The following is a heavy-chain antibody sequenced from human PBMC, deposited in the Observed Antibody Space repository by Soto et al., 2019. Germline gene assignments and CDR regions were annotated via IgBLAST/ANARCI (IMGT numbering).Heavy chain of an antibody. CDR2: IHYRGKI. D-gene: IGHD1-1*01. Sequence: QLQLQESGPGLVKPSETLYLTCTISGGSLSSNDYFWGWIRQPPGKELEWLGTIHYRGKISYSPSLESRVTISVDTSENQFSLMLSSVTAADTAFYFCARHVTWKYGDDCFDIWGQGTMVTVSS. CDR1: GGSLSSNDYF. V-gene: IGHV4-39*01. J-gene: IGHJ3*02. CDR3: ARHVTWKYGDDCFDI.